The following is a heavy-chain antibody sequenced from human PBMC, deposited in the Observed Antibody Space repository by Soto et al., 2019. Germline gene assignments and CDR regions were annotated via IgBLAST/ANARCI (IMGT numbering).Heavy chain of an antibody. V-gene: IGHV3-11*05. CDR1: GFTFSDYY. CDR2: ISSSSSYT. D-gene: IGHD6-13*01. J-gene: IGHJ5*01. Sequence: GGSLRLSCAASGFTFSDYYMSWIRQAPGKGLEWVSYISSSSSYTNYADSVKGRFTISRDNAKNSLYLQMNSLRAEDTAVYYCGRDHYSPDWFGTWDQESLFTVSS. CDR3: GRDHYSPDWFGT.